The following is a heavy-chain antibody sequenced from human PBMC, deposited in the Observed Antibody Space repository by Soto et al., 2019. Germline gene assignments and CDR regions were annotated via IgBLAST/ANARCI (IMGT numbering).Heavy chain of an antibody. CDR3: PTDTPQFLWLGEPIDY. D-gene: IGHD3-10*01. CDR1: GFIFRNAW. CDR2: IKSKNDGGTT. V-gene: IGHV3-15*07. J-gene: IGHJ4*02. Sequence: GGSLRVSCSAPGFIFRNAWMKWVRQAPGEGVEWVGRIKSKNDGGTTDYAAPVKGRFTISKDDSKNTLYLQMNSLKTEDTAVYYCPTDTPQFLWLGEPIDYWGQGTLVTVPS.